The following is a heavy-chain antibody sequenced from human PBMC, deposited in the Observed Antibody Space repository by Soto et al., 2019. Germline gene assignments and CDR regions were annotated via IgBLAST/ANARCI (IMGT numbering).Heavy chain of an antibody. CDR1: GFTFTSSA. V-gene: IGHV1-58*02. J-gene: IGHJ4*02. CDR2: IVVGSGNT. Sequence: ASVKVSCKASGFTFTSSATQWVRQARGQRLEWIGWIVVGSGNTNYAQKFQGRVTITADESTSTAYMELSSLRSEDTAVYYCARAYSIPYYFDYWGQGTLVTVSS. CDR3: ARAYSIPYYFDY. D-gene: IGHD4-4*01.